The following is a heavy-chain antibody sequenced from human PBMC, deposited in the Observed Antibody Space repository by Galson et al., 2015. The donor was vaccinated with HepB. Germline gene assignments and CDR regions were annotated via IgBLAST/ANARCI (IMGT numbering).Heavy chain of an antibody. V-gene: IGHV3-15*01. CDR3: ASKIDY. Sequence: SLRLSCAASGFTFSNAWMSWVRQAPGKGLEWVGRIKSKTDGGTTDYAAPVKGRFTISRDDSKNTLYLQMSSLRAEDTAVYYCASKIDYWGQGTLVTVSS. CDR1: GFTFSNAW. CDR2: IKSKTDGGTT. J-gene: IGHJ4*02.